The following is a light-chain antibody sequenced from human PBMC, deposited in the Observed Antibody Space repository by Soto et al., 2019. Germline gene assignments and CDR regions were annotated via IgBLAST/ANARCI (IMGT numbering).Light chain of an antibody. Sequence: QYALTQPPSVSGSPRQSVSISCTGTSSDVGAYNYVSWYQQHPGEAPKLMIYDVSRRPSGVPDRFSGSKSGNTASLTISGLQAEDEADYYCCSLAGSYTVIFGGGTKVTVL. V-gene: IGLV2-11*01. CDR3: CSLAGSYTVI. J-gene: IGLJ2*01. CDR1: SSDVGAYNY. CDR2: DVS.